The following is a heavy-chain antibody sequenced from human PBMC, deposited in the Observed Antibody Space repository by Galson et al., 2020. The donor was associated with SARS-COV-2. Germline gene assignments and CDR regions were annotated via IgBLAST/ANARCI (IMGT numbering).Heavy chain of an antibody. D-gene: IGHD3-3*01. CDR3: ARDWSTSRRGAFDI. Sequence: ASVKVSCKSSGYTFNTHGISWVRQAPGQGLEWMGWISPNSGNTYYAQKFQGRVTLTRDKFTSSVYMDLRGLTSDDTAMYFCARDWSTSRRGAFDIWGQGTQVTVSS. CDR1: GYTFNTHG. CDR2: ISPNSGNT. V-gene: IGHV1-18*01. J-gene: IGHJ3*02.